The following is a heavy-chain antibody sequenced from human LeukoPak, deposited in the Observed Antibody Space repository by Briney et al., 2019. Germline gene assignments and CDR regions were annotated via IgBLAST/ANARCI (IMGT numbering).Heavy chain of an antibody. Sequence: SQTLSLTCTVSGGSISSGAYYWSWIRQHPGKGLEWIGYIYYTGSTYYNPSLKSRLTISVDTSKNQFSLKLSSVTAADTAVYYCATSRFSTAWWGFDYWGQGTLVTVSS. D-gene: IGHD6-19*01. CDR3: ATSRFSTAWWGFDY. CDR2: IYYTGST. J-gene: IGHJ4*02. V-gene: IGHV4-31*03. CDR1: GGSISSGAYY.